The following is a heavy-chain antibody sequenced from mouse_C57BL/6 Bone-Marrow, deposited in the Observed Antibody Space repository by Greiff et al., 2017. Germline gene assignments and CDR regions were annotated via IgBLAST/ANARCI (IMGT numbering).Heavy chain of an antibody. CDR3: ARAMVRRGAMDY. CDR2: IDPSASYT. D-gene: IGHD2-2*01. V-gene: IGHV1-69*01. Sequence: QVQLQQPGAELVMPGASVKLSCKASGYTFTSYWMHWVKQRPGQGLEWIGEIDPSASYTNYNQKFKGKSTLTVDKSSSTAYVQLSSLTSEDSAVYYCARAMVRRGAMDYWGQGTSVTVSS. J-gene: IGHJ4*01. CDR1: GYTFTSYW.